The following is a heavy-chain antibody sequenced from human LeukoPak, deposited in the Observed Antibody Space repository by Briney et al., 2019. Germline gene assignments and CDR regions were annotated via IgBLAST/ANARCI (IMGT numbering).Heavy chain of an antibody. CDR2: IIPIFGTA. CDR3: ARGYYDSSGYYYFDY. J-gene: IGHJ4*02. Sequence: SVKVSCKASGGTFSSYAISWVRQAPGQGLEWMGGIIPIFGTANYAQKFQGRVTITADESTSTAYMELSSLRSEDAAVYYCARGYYDSSGYYYFDYWGQGTLVTVSS. CDR1: GGTFSSYA. V-gene: IGHV1-69*13. D-gene: IGHD3-22*01.